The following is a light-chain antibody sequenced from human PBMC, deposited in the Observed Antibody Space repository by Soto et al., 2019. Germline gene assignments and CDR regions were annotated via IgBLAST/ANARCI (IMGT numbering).Light chain of an antibody. CDR1: QSISSY. V-gene: IGKV1-39*01. CDR2: AAS. Sequence: DIQMTQSPSSLSASVGDRVTITCRASQSISSYLNWYQQMPGKAPKLLIHAASSLESGVPSRFSGSGSGTDFTLTISSLQPEDSATYYCQQSYSIPVTFGQGTKVDIK. J-gene: IGKJ2*01. CDR3: QQSYSIPVT.